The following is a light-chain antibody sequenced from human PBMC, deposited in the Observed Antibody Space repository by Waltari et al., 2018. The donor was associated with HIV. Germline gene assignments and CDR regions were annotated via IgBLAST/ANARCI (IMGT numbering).Light chain of an antibody. CDR1: SSDVGGYNY. CDR3: NSYAGSNNVV. Sequence: QSALTQPPSASGSPGQSVTISCTGTSSDVGGYNYVSWYQQHPGKAPKLMIYEVSKRPSGVPDRFSGSKSVNTASLTVSGLQAEDEADYYCNSYAGSNNVVFGGGTKVTVL. J-gene: IGLJ2*01. CDR2: EVS. V-gene: IGLV2-8*01.